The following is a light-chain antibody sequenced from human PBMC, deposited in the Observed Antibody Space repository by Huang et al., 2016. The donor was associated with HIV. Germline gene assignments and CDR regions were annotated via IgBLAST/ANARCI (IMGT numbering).Light chain of an antibody. CDR3: QQNYNGLVT. CDR1: QSIANS. V-gene: IGKV1-39*01. Sequence: DIQMTQSPSSLSASIGDRVTITCRASQSIANSLNWYQQKPGKAPNLLIFASSNLQSGVPSRCSGRGSETDFTLTITNLQPEDLATYYCQQNYNGLVTFGGGTKVEIK. CDR2: ASS. J-gene: IGKJ4*01.